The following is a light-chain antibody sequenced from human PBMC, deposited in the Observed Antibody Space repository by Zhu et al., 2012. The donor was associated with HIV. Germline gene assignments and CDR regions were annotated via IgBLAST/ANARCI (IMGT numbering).Light chain of an antibody. J-gene: IGKJ4*01. Sequence: DIQMTQSPSSLSASIGDRVTITCRASQDISYYLVWFQQKPRGPPKLLIYGASTLQSGVPSRFSGSGSGTDFTLTISRLEPEDFAVYYCQQYGSSPPLTFGGGTKVEIK. CDR3: QQYGSSPPLT. CDR1: QDISYY. CDR2: GAS. V-gene: IGKV1-27*01.